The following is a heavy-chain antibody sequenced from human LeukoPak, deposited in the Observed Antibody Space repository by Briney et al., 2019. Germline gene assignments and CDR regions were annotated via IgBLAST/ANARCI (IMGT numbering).Heavy chain of an antibody. D-gene: IGHD1-1*01. J-gene: IGHJ4*02. CDR3: ARDIERGTLDY. V-gene: IGHV4-38-2*02. Sequence: SETLSLTCAVSGYYISSGYYWDWIRQPPGKGLEWIGSIYHSGSTYYNPSLKSRVTISVDTSKNQFSLRLSSVTAADTAVYYCARDIERGTLDYWGQGTLVTVSS. CDR2: IYHSGST. CDR1: GYYISSGYY.